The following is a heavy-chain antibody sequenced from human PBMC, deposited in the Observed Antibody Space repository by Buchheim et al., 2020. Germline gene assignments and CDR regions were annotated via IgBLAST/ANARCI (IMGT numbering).Heavy chain of an antibody. J-gene: IGHJ6*03. CDR3: ARKDYWYYYRDV. CDR1: GYTFTSYY. CDR2: INPSGGST. Sequence: QVQLVQSGAEVKKPGASVTVSCKASGYTFTSYYMHWVRQAPGQGLEWMGIINPSGGSTSYAQTFQGRVTMTRDPSTRTVYMELSSLRSEDTAVYYCARKDYWYYYRDVWGKGTT. V-gene: IGHV1-46*01.